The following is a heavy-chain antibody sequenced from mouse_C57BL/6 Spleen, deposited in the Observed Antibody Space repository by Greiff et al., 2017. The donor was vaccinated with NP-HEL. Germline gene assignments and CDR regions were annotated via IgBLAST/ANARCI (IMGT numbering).Heavy chain of an antibody. CDR3: ARHATNYYGSSYDYAMDY. V-gene: IGHV1-62-2*01. D-gene: IGHD1-1*01. J-gene: IGHJ4*01. CDR1: GYTFTEYT. CDR2: FYPGSGSI. Sequence: VKLMESGAELVKPGASVKLSCKASGYTFTEYTIHWVKQRSGQGLEWIGWFYPGSGSIKYNEKFKDKATLTADKSSSTVYMELSRLTSEDSAVYFCARHATNYYGSSYDYAMDYWGQGTSVTVSS.